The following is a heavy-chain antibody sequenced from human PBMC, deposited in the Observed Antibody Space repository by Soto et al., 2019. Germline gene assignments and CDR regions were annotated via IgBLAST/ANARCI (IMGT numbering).Heavy chain of an antibody. CDR1: VVSISSSSYY. J-gene: IGHJ4*02. CDR2: IYYSGIT. Sequence: SETLSLTGSVSVVSISSSSYYWGWIRRPPGKGLEWIGTIYYSGITYYNPSLKSRVTISVDTSKNQFSLKLTSVTAADTAVYYSARNGSNCGQGNLVTVFS. V-gene: IGHV4-39*01. CDR3: ARNGSN.